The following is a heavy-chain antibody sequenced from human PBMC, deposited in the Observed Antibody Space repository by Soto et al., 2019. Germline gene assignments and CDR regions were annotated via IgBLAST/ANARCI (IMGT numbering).Heavy chain of an antibody. CDR2: INAGNGNT. D-gene: IGHD5-12*01. V-gene: IGHV1-3*01. CDR3: VKDSPIGSVFSGHDDIDS. Sequence: ASVKVSCKSSGYTFTTYAMHCVRQAPGQRLEWMGWINAGNGNTKYSQKFQGRVTITADKSTTTAYMEVSSLRPEDTAMYYCVKDSPIGSVFSGHDDIDSWGQGTPVTVSS. CDR1: GYTFTTYA. J-gene: IGHJ4*02.